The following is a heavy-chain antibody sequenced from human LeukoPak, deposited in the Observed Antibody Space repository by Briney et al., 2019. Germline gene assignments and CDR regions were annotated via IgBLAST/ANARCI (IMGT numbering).Heavy chain of an antibody. CDR2: IYYSGST. J-gene: IGHJ4*02. D-gene: IGHD3-10*01. CDR3: ARGPLWFYFDY. V-gene: IGHV4-61*01. CDR1: GYSISSGSYY. Sequence: SETLSLTCAVSGYSISSGSYYWSWIRQPPGKGLEWIGYIYYSGSTNYNPSLKSRVTISVDTSKNQFSLKLSSVTAADTAVYYCARGPLWFYFDYWGQGTLVTVSS.